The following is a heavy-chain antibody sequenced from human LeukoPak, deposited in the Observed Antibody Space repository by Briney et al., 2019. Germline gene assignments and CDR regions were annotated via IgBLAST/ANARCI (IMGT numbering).Heavy chain of an antibody. CDR3: EKAWGTPFREIYYWGGVFDI. Sequence: GASLRLSCAASGFIFSTYDMHWVRLAPGKGLEWVAFVRYGGTNKYYADSVKGRFTVSRDNSKNTLYLQMNSLNTEDTAVYYCEKAWGTPFREIYYWGGVFDIWAKGKRAT. J-gene: IGHJ3*02. CDR2: VRYGGTNK. V-gene: IGHV3-30*02. D-gene: IGHD3-10*01. CDR1: GFIFSTYD.